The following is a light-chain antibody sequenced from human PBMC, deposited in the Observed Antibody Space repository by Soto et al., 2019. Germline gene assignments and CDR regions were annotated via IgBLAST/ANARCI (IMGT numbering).Light chain of an antibody. CDR1: SSDVGGYNY. Sequence: QSALTQPASVSGSPGQSITISCTGTSSDVGGYNYVSWYQQHPGKAPKLMIYEVSNRPSGVSNRFSGSKSSNTASLTISGLQSEDEADYYCSSYTTSSAHWVVGGGTKLTVL. V-gene: IGLV2-14*01. CDR2: EVS. CDR3: SSYTTSSAHWV. J-gene: IGLJ3*02.